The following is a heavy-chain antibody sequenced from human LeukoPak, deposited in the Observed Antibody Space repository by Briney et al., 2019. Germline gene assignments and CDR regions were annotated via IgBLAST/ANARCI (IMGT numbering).Heavy chain of an antibody. V-gene: IGHV4-59*08. CDR3: ARSIIVVVAAGALDI. CDR2: IYHSGNT. CDR1: GDSISSYY. J-gene: IGHJ3*02. D-gene: IGHD2-21*02. Sequence: SETLSLTCTVSGDSISSYYWSWIRQPPGKGLEWIGYIYHSGNTNSNPSLKSRVNISVDTTKNQFSLKLSSVTAADTAVYYCARSIIVVVAAGALDIWGQGTMVTVSS.